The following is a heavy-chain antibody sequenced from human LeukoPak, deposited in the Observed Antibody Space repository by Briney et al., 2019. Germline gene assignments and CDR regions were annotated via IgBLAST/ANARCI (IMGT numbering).Heavy chain of an antibody. D-gene: IGHD5-18*01. J-gene: IGHJ4*02. CDR1: GFTFSSYS. CDR2: ISSSSNTI. V-gene: IGHV3-48*01. CDR3: AREKRGYSYGYCLDY. Sequence: PGGSLRLSCAASGFTFSSYSMNWVRQAPGKGLEWVSYISSSSNTIYYADSVKGRFTISRDNAKNSLYLQMNSLRAEDTAVYYCAREKRGYSYGYCLDYWGQGTLVTVSS.